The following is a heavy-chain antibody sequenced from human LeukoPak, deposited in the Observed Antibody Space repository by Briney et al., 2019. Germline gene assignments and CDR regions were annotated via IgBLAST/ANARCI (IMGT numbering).Heavy chain of an antibody. CDR3: ARDEGYYDYVWGSYPSYY. CDR1: GYTFTSYY. J-gene: IGHJ4*02. V-gene: IGHV1-46*01. CDR2: INPSGGST. D-gene: IGHD3-16*02. Sequence: ASVKVSCKASGYTFTSYYMHWVRQAPGQGLEWMGIINPSGGSTSYAQKFQGRVTMTRDTSTSTVYMELSSLRSEDTAVYYCARDEGYYDYVWGSYPSYYWGQGTPVTVSS.